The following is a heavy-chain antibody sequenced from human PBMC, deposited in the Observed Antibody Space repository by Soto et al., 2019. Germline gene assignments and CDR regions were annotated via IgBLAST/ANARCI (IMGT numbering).Heavy chain of an antibody. J-gene: IGHJ5*02. CDR1: GFTFSSYA. CDR3: ANPADSIGWSPENWLDP. CDR2: IRGSGGIT. V-gene: IGHV3-23*01. D-gene: IGHD6-19*01. Sequence: PGGSLRLSCAASGFTFSSYARIWVRQAPEKGLEWVLAIRGSGGITYYADSVKGRFTISRDNSKITLYLQMRSLRAEDTAVYHCANPADSIGWSPENWLDPSGQTTLRTVS.